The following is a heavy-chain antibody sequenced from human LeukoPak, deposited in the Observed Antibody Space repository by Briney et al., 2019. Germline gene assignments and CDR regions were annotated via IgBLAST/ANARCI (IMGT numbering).Heavy chain of an antibody. J-gene: IGHJ5*02. D-gene: IGHD3-3*01. Sequence: SETLSLTCTVSGGSVNSGSYYWSWIRQPPGKGLEWIGYVYYSGSTNYNPSLKSRVTISVDTSKNQFSLKLSSVTAADTAVYYCARDKGWSGHIKGDWFNPWGQGTLVTVSS. V-gene: IGHV4-61*01. CDR2: VYYSGST. CDR1: GGSVNSGSYY. CDR3: ARDKGWSGHIKGDWFNP.